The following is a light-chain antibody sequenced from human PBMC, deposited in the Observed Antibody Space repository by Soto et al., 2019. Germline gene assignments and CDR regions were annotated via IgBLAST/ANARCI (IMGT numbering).Light chain of an antibody. Sequence: QSVLTQPRSVSGAPGQAVPISYTGKNSEVCCYNYVSWYQQHPGKAPKLMIYDVSKRPSGVPDRFSGSKSGNTASLTISGLQAEDEADYYCCSYAGSYLLYVFGTGTKVTVL. V-gene: IGLV2-11*01. J-gene: IGLJ1*01. CDR1: NSEVCCYNY. CDR2: DVS. CDR3: CSYAGSYLLYV.